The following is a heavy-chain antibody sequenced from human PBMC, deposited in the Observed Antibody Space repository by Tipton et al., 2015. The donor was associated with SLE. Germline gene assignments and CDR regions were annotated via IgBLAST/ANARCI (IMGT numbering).Heavy chain of an antibody. J-gene: IGHJ2*01. Sequence: SLRLSCAASGFTLSDHFMYWVRQAPGKGLEWVGRTRSKVDSYTTEYAASVQGRFTISRDDAKNSLYLQMNSLRAEDTAVYYCARHTAPRVYFDLWGRGTLVTVSS. D-gene: IGHD1-14*01. CDR2: TRSKVDSYTT. V-gene: IGHV3-72*01. CDR1: GFTLSDHF. CDR3: ARHTAPRVYFDL.